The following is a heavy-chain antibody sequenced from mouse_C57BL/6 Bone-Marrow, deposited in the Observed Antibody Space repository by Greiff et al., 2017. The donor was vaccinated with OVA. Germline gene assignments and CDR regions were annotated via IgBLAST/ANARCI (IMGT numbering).Heavy chain of an antibody. D-gene: IGHD2-3*01. J-gene: IGHJ2*01. CDR1: GYTFTDYN. CDR3: AREGDGYSLWYFDY. Sequence: EVQLQQSGPELVKPGASVKMSCKASGYTFTDYNMHWVKQSHGKSLEWIGYITPNNGGTSYNQKFQGKATLTVNKSYSTAYMELRSRTSEDSAVYYCAREGDGYSLWYFDYWGQGTTLTVSS. CDR2: ITPNNGGT. V-gene: IGHV1-22*01.